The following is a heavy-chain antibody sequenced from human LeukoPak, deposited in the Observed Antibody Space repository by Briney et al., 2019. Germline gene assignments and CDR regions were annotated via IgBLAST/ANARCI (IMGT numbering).Heavy chain of an antibody. V-gene: IGHV4-39*07. CDR1: GGSISTSSYY. D-gene: IGHD2-2*01. J-gene: IGHJ5*02. CDR3: ARDGGLKYCSSTSCYDGGRYNWFDP. Sequence: SETPSLTCTISGGSISTSSYYWGWIRQPPGKGLEWIGSAFYSGSTYYNPSLKSRVTISVDTSKNQFSLKLSSVTAADTAVYYCARDGGLKYCSSTSCYDGGRYNWFDPWGQGTLVSVSS. CDR2: AFYSGST.